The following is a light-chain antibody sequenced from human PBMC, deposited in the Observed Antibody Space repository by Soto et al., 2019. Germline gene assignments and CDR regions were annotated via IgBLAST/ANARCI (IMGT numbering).Light chain of an antibody. Sequence: EIVLTQSPGSLSLSPGQRATLSCRASQSVDTTFFAWYQKKPGQAPRLLIYVASKRATGIPDRFSGSGSGTGFTLIIIRLEPEDCAVYYCQRDMSSVTFGQGTKVEIK. CDR1: QSVDTTF. CDR2: VAS. V-gene: IGKV3-20*01. CDR3: QRDMSSVT. J-gene: IGKJ1*01.